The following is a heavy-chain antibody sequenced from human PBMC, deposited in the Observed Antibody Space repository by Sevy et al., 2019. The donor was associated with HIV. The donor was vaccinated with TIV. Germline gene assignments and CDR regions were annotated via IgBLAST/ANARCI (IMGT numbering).Heavy chain of an antibody. CDR2: IYTSRST. D-gene: IGHD3-22*01. J-gene: IGHJ6*03. V-gene: IGHV4-4*07. Sequence: SETLSLTCTVSGGSISSYYWSWIRQPAGKGLEWIGRIYTSRSTNYNPSLKSRVTMSVDTSKNQFSLKLSSVTAADTAVYYCARERYYYDRGDYYYMDVWGKGTTVTVSS. CDR3: ARERYYYDRGDYYYMDV. CDR1: GGSISSYY.